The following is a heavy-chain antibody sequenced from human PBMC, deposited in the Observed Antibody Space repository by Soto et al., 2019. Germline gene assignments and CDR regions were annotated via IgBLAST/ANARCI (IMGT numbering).Heavy chain of an antibody. Sequence: QVQLVESGGGVVQPGRSLRLSCAASGFTVSAYTMHWVRQAPGKGLELVAVISSDGNHKYYTDSVKGRFTISRDTSTNTLYLQMNSLRAEDTAVYYCARWEQPLFDYWGQGTLVTVSS. CDR1: GFTVSAYT. D-gene: IGHD1-26*01. J-gene: IGHJ4*02. V-gene: IGHV3-30-3*01. CDR2: ISSDGNHK. CDR3: ARWEQPLFDY.